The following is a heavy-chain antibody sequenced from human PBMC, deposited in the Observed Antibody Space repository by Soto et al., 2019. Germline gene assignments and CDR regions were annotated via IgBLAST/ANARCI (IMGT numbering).Heavy chain of an antibody. CDR3: ARQRTTVVTQAYFEH. CDR1: GESISSSSYY. CDR2: IYYSGRT. J-gene: IGHJ4*02. Sequence: PSETLSLTCIVSGESISSSSYYWGWIRQPPGKGWEWIGSIYYSGRTYYNPSFKSRVTISIDTSKNQFSLKLSSVTATDTAVYYCARQRTTVVTQAYFEHWGQGALVTVPS. D-gene: IGHD2-21*02. V-gene: IGHV4-39*01.